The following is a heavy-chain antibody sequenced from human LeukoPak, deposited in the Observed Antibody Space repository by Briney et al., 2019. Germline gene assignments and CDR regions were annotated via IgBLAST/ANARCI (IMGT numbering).Heavy chain of an antibody. CDR2: IYYSGST. D-gene: IGHD3-22*01. J-gene: IGHJ5*02. V-gene: IGHV4-30-4*01. CDR1: GGSISSGDYY. Sequence: SETLSLTCTVSGGSISSGDYYWSWIRQPPGKGLEWIGYIYYSGSTYYNPSLKSRVTISVDTSKNQFSLKLSSVTAADTAVYYRARDRAHYYDSSGYAGWFDPWGQGTLVTVSS. CDR3: ARDRAHYYDSSGYAGWFDP.